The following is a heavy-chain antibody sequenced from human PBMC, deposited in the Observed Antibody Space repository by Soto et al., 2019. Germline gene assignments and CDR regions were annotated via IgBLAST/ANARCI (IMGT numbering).Heavy chain of an antibody. Sequence: EVQLVESGGGLVQPGGSLRLSCAASGFTFDDYAIHWVRQAPGKGLEWVSGISWNGAATGYVDSVKGRFSISRDNTKNTLYLQMNRLRSEDTAGYYCANLPLYGSGFDCWGQGTLVTVSS. J-gene: IGHJ4*02. CDR1: GFTFDDYA. V-gene: IGHV3-9*01. D-gene: IGHD3-10*01. CDR2: ISWNGAAT. CDR3: ANLPLYGSGFDC.